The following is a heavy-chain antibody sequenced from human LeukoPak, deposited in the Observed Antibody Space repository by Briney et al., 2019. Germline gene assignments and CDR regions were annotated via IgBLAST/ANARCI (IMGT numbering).Heavy chain of an antibody. J-gene: IGHJ4*02. Sequence: GGSLRLSCATSGLTFTSYWMHWVRQVAGKGLVWLARVDHGGSGTNYADSVQGRFTISRDNAKSTVYLQMNSPRVEDTAVYYCITDLGWGQGTLVTVSS. CDR2: VDHGGSGT. D-gene: IGHD1-14*01. V-gene: IGHV3-74*01. CDR3: ITDLG. CDR1: GLTFTSYW.